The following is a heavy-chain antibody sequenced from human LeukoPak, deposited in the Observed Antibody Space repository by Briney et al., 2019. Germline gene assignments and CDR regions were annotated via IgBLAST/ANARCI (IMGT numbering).Heavy chain of an antibody. CDR2: ISSSSSYI. V-gene: IGHV3-21*01. Sequence: GGSLRLSCAASGFTFSSYSMNWVRQAPGKGLEWVSSISSSSSYIYYADSVKGRFTISRDNSKNTLYLQMNSLRAEDTAVYYCAREPQLFVTALDYWGQGTLVTVSS. D-gene: IGHD2-21*02. CDR1: GFTFSSYS. J-gene: IGHJ4*02. CDR3: AREPQLFVTALDY.